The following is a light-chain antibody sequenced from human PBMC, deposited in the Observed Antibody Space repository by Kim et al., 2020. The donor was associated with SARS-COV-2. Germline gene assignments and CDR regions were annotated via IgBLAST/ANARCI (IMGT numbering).Light chain of an antibody. J-gene: IGKJ4*01. V-gene: IGKV3-20*01. CDR1: QRVISRY. CDR3: HQYGSSPLT. Sequence: SAGDTITLACRTIQRVISRYLAWYQQRPGQAPRLLIYAASARAPGIPDRFRGSGAGTDFALTITGLEAEDFGVYYCHQYGSSPLTFGGGTKVDIK. CDR2: AAS.